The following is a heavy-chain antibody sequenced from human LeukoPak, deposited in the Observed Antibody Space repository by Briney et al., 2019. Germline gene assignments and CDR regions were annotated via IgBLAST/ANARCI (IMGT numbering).Heavy chain of an antibody. J-gene: IGHJ4*02. CDR1: GFMFTAHD. D-gene: IGHD1-26*01. Sequence: GGSLRLSCGASGFMFTAHDMHWVRQAPGKGPEWVAFIQNDGSDKYYADSVKGRFTISRDNSKSTLYLQMNSLRREDTAVYFCAKPSGSGVDYWGQGTRVTVSS. V-gene: IGHV3-30*02. CDR3: AKPSGSGVDY. CDR2: IQNDGSDK.